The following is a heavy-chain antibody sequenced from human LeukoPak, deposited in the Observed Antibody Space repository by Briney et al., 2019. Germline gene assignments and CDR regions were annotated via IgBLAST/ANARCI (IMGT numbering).Heavy chain of an antibody. CDR3: ARDKEAAVDFWSGYYPL. D-gene: IGHD3-3*01. V-gene: IGHV3-7*01. Sequence: GGSLRLSCAASGFIFSSYWMGWVRQAPGKGLEWVANIKRDGSEKYYVDSVKGRFTISTDNAQNSLYLQMNSLRAEDTAVYYCARDKEAAVDFWSGYYPLWGQGTLVTVSS. J-gene: IGHJ4*02. CDR2: IKRDGSEK. CDR1: GFIFSSYW.